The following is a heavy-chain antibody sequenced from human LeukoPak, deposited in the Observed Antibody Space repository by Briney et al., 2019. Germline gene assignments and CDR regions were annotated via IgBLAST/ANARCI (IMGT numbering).Heavy chain of an antibody. CDR3: ARVGRSSWYEVDY. CDR1: GGSISSSSYY. CDR2: IYYSGST. D-gene: IGHD6-13*01. V-gene: IGHV4-39*07. Sequence: PSETLSLTCTVSGGSISSSSYYWGWIRQPPGKGLEWIGSIYYSGSTYYNPSLKSRVTISVDTSTNQFSLKLSSVTAADTAVYYCARVGRSSWYEVDYWGQGTLVTVSS. J-gene: IGHJ4*02.